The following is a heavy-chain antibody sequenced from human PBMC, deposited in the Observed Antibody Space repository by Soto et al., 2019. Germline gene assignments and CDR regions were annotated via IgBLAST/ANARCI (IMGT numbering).Heavy chain of an antibody. CDR2: IYSGGST. Sequence: GGSLRLSCAASGFTVSSNYMSWVRQAPGKGLEWVSVIYSGGSTYYADSVKGRFTISRDNSKNMLYLQMNSLRAEDTAVYYCARARSDSSGYYETYYFDYWGQGTLVTVSS. V-gene: IGHV3-66*01. CDR3: ARARSDSSGYYETYYFDY. J-gene: IGHJ4*02. CDR1: GFTVSSNY. D-gene: IGHD3-22*01.